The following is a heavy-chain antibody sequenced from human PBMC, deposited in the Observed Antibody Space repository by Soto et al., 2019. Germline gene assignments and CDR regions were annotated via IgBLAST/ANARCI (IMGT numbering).Heavy chain of an antibody. CDR3: ARAGGIEVRPSITYYYYYYYMDV. V-gene: IGHV3-74*01. Sequence: EVQLVESGGGLVQPGGSLRVSCAASGFTFSSYWMHWVRQAPGKGLVWVSVINSDGSSTSYADSVKGRFTISRDNAKNTLYLQRNSLRADDTGVYYCARAGGIEVRPSITYYYYYYYMDVWGKGTTVAVSS. CDR1: GFTFSSYW. D-gene: IGHD6-6*01. J-gene: IGHJ6*03. CDR2: INSDGSST.